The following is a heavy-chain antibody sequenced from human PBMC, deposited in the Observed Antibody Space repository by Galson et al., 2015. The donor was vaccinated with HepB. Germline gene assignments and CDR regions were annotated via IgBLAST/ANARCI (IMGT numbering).Heavy chain of an antibody. CDR2: ISYDGSNK. J-gene: IGHJ6*02. Sequence: SLRLSCAASGFTFSSYAMHWVRQAPGKGLEWVAVISYDGSNKYYADSVKGRFTISRDTSKNTLYLQMNSLRAEDTAVYYCARGEVRGRWLPPGDVWGQGTTVTVSS. D-gene: IGHD5-24*01. V-gene: IGHV3-30-3*01. CDR1: GFTFSSYA. CDR3: ARGEVRGRWLPPGDV.